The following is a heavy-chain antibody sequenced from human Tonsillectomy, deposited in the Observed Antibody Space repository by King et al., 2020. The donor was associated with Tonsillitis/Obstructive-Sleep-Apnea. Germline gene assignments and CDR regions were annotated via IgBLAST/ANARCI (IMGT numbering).Heavy chain of an antibody. CDR1: RFTFSDYW. D-gene: IGHD2-2*02. V-gene: IGHV3-7*01. Sequence: VQLVESGGGLVQPGGSLRLSCAASRFTFSDYWMSWVRQAPGKGLEWVANINQHGGEKYYVDSVKGRFTISRDNAKNSLYLQMNSLRAEDTAVYYCARDRRYCTSTSFNTYYYYMDVWGKGTTVTVAS. J-gene: IGHJ6*03. CDR3: ARDRRYCTSTSFNTYYYYMDV. CDR2: INQHGGEK.